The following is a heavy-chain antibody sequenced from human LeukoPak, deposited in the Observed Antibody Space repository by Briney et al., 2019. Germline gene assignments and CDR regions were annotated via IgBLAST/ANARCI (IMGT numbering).Heavy chain of an antibody. CDR2: IYYSGST. V-gene: IGHV4-39*01. CDR1: GGSISSSSYC. Sequence: SETLSLTCTVSGGSISSSSYCWGWIRQPPGKGLEWIGSIYYSGSTYYNPSLKSRVTISVDTSKNQFSLKLSSVTAADTAVYYCARLTYYYDSSGYYCGAFDIWGQGTMVTVSS. D-gene: IGHD3-22*01. J-gene: IGHJ3*02. CDR3: ARLTYYYDSSGYYCGAFDI.